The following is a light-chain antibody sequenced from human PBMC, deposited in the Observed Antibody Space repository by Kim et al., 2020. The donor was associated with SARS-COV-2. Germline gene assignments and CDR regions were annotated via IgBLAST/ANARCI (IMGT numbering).Light chain of an antibody. Sequence: ELTQPPSASGTPGQRVALSCSGSGSNIGSNTVNWYQHLPGTAPKLLIYSNNQRPSGVPDRFSGSKSGTSASLAISGLQSEDEAEYYCAAWDDSLSAWVFGGGTQLTVL. CDR2: SNN. CDR3: AAWDDSLSAWV. J-gene: IGLJ3*02. V-gene: IGLV1-44*01. CDR1: GSNIGSNT.